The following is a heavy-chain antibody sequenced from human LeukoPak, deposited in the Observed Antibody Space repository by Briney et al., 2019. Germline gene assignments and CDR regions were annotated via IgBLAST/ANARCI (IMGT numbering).Heavy chain of an antibody. V-gene: IGHV3-7*01. Sequence: GGSLRLSCAASGFTFSSYWMSWVRQAPGKGLEWVANIKQDGSEKYYVDSVKGRFTISRDNAKNSLYLQMNSLRAEDTAVYYCARGDVTGIQLWLYAFDIWGQGTMVTVSS. CDR3: ARGDVTGIQLWLYAFDI. J-gene: IGHJ3*02. CDR2: IKQDGSEK. CDR1: GFTFSSYW. D-gene: IGHD5-18*01.